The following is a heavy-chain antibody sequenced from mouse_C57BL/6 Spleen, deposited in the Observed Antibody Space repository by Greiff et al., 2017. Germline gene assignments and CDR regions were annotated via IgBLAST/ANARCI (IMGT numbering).Heavy chain of an antibody. V-gene: IGHV14-4*01. D-gene: IGHD1-3*01. CDR3: TTGYKNYFDY. Sequence: EVQLQQSGAELVRPGASVKLSCTASGFNIKDDYMHWVKQRPEQGLEWIGWIDPENGDTEYASKFQGKATITADTSSNTAYLQLSSLTSEDTAVYYCTTGYKNYFDYWGQGTTLTVSS. CDR1: GFNIKDDY. CDR2: IDPENGDT. J-gene: IGHJ2*01.